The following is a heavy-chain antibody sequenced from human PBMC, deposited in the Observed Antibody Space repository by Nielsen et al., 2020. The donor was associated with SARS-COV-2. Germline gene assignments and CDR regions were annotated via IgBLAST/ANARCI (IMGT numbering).Heavy chain of an antibody. J-gene: IGHJ4*02. CDR3: ARDARGYYGFDFVFDY. CDR1: GFTFSKCG. CDR2: ILDDGSNA. D-gene: IGHD5-12*01. V-gene: IGHV3-30-3*01. Sequence: GGSLRPSCAASGFTFSKCGMHWVRQAPGKGLEWVAAILDDGSNAYSGDSVKGRFTVSRDNSKNTLYLQMTDLRTEDTAVYFCARDARGYYGFDFVFDYWGQGSLVTVSS.